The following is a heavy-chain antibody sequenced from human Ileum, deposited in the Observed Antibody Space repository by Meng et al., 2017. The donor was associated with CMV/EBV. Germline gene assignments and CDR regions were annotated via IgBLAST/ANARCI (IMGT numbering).Heavy chain of an antibody. CDR3: AREENTVNQFEY. V-gene: IGHV4-4*07. Sequence: VPLQASGPGLVKPSETLSLTCAVSGGSISTYYWTWVRQPAGKGLEWIGRINAGGSTNDNPSLKSRVTMSVDTSKNQFSLKVTSVTAADTAVYYCAREENTVNQFEYWGQGTLVTASS. D-gene: IGHD4-17*01. J-gene: IGHJ4*02. CDR1: GGSISTYY. CDR2: INAGGST.